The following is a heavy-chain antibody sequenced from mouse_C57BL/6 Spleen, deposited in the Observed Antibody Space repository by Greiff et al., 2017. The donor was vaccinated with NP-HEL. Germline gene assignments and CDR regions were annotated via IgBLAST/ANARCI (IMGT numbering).Heavy chain of an antibody. Sequence: VQLQQPGAELVRPGTSVKLSCKASGYTFTSYWMHWVKQRPGQGLEWIGVIDPSDSYTNYNQKFKGKATLTVDTSSSTAYMQLSSLTSEDSAVYYCARDYSFAYWGQGTLVTVSA. V-gene: IGHV1-59*01. CDR1: GYTFTSYW. CDR2: IDPSDSYT. J-gene: IGHJ3*01. CDR3: ARDYSFAY. D-gene: IGHD2-13*01.